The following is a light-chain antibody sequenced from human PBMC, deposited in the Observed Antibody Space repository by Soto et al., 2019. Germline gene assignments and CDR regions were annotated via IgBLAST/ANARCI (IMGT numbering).Light chain of an antibody. CDR1: QSISSW. Sequence: DIQMTQSPSTLSASVGDRVTITCRASQSISSWLAWYQQKPGKVPKRLIYDASSLQSGVPSRFSGSGSGTEFTLTISSLQPEDFATYYCLQHKSYPITFGQGTRLEIK. V-gene: IGKV1-5*01. CDR3: LQHKSYPIT. J-gene: IGKJ5*01. CDR2: DAS.